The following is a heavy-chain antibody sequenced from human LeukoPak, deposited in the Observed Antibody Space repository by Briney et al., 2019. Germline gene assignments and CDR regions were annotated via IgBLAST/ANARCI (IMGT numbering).Heavy chain of an antibody. Sequence: PSETLPLTCTVSGGSISSYYWSWIRQPPGKGLEWIGYIYYSGSTNYNPSLKSRVTISVDTSKNQFSLKLSSVTAADTAVYYCARVVPIFGVVTDRVYYFDYWGQGTLVTVSS. J-gene: IGHJ4*02. V-gene: IGHV4-59*12. CDR3: ARVVPIFGVVTDRVYYFDY. CDR2: IYYSGST. CDR1: GGSISSYY. D-gene: IGHD3-3*01.